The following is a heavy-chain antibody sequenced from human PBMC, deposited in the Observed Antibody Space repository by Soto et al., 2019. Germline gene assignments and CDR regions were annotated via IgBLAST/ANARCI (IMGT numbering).Heavy chain of an antibody. CDR1: GFTFSSYS. Sequence: GGSLRLSCAASGFTFSSYSMNWVRQAPGKGLEWVSSISSSSSYIYYADSVKGRFTISRDNAKNSLYLQMNSLRAEDTAVYYCARDLDITIFGVVSPDAFDIWGQGTMVTVSS. V-gene: IGHV3-21*01. J-gene: IGHJ3*02. CDR2: ISSSSSYI. D-gene: IGHD3-3*01. CDR3: ARDLDITIFGVVSPDAFDI.